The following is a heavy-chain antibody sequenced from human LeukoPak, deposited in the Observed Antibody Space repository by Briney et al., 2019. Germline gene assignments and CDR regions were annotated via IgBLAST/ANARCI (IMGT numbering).Heavy chain of an antibody. Sequence: ASVKVSCKASGYTFTSYDINWVRQATGQGLEWMGWMNPNSSNTGYAQKFQGRVTITRNTSISTAYMELSSLRSEDTAVYYCASGSGSYFLEAFDIWGQGTMVTVSS. J-gene: IGHJ3*02. CDR1: GYTFTSYD. CDR2: MNPNSSNT. V-gene: IGHV1-8*03. CDR3: ASGSGSYFLEAFDI. D-gene: IGHD1-26*01.